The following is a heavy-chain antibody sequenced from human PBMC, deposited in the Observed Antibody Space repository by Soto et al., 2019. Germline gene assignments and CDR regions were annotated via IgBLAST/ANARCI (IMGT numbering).Heavy chain of an antibody. CDR1: GFTFRSYW. J-gene: IGHJ3*02. D-gene: IGHD3-10*01. CDR2: INSDGTST. V-gene: IGHV3-74*01. CDR3: VGSGFKENDAFDI. Sequence: GGSLRLSCAASGFTFRSYWMHWVRQAPGKGLVWVSRINSDGTSTSYVDSVKGRFTVSRDNTKNTLYLHMNSLGAEDTAVYYCVGSGFKENDAFDIWGQGTMVTVSS.